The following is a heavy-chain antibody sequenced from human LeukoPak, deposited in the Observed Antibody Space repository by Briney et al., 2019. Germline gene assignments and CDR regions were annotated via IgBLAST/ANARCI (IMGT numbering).Heavy chain of an antibody. CDR1: GGSFSGYY. V-gene: IGHV4-34*01. CDR2: INHSGST. D-gene: IGHD6-19*01. CDR3: ARAVAGLYYFDY. Sequence: PSETLSLTCAVYGGSFSGYYWSWIRQPPGKGLEWIGEINHSGSTNYNPSLKSRVTISVDTSKNQFSLKLSSVTAADTAVYYCARAVAGLYYFDYWGQGTLVTVSS. J-gene: IGHJ4*02.